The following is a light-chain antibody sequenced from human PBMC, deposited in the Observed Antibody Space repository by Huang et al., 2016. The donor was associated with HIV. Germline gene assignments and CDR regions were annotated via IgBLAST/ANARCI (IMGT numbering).Light chain of an antibody. CDR1: QGISNY. CDR2: GTS. V-gene: IGKV1-17*03. J-gene: IGKJ4*01. CDR3: LQHNSYPLT. Sequence: DIQMTQSPSAISASVGERVTITCRASQGISNYLAWFQQKPGKVPKRLIYGTSSLQSGVPSRCSGSGSVLEFTRTSSSLQPEDVATYYCLQHNSYPLTFGGGTRVEI.